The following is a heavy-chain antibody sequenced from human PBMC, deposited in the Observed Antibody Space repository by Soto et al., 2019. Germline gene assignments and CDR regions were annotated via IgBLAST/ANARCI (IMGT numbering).Heavy chain of an antibody. V-gene: IGHV1-69*09. Sequence: QVQLVQSGAEVKKPESSVKVYCKTSGGTFVRHVISWVRQAPGQGPEWMGKINHLSGIPNYAQKFQDRATFTADTDSSTAYMELSSLRSDDTAVYYCATPACAATWCSPSHNLDHWGQGTLVTVSS. CDR1: GGTFVRHV. D-gene: IGHD2-2*01. CDR2: INHLSGIP. J-gene: IGHJ4*02. CDR3: ATPACAATWCSPSHNLDH.